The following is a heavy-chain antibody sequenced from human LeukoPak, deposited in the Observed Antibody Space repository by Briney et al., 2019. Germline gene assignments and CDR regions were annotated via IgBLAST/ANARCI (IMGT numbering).Heavy chain of an antibody. J-gene: IGHJ4*02. V-gene: IGHV3-23*01. Sequence: GGSLRLSCAASGFTFSSYAMSLVRQAPGKGLEWVSAISGSGGSTYYADSVKGRFTISRDNSKNTLYLQMNSLRAEDTAVYYCARAAWFGELVATDYWGQGTLVTVSS. CDR1: GFTFSSYA. CDR3: ARAAWFGELVATDY. D-gene: IGHD3-10*01. CDR2: ISGSGGST.